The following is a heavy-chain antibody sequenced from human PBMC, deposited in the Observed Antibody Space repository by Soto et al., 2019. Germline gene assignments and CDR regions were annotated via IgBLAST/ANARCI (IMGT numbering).Heavy chain of an antibody. V-gene: IGHV3-30*18. Sequence: PGGSLRLSCAASGFTFSSYVMQWVRQAPGKGLEWVAVISYDGSNKYYADSVKGRFTISRDNSKNTLYLQMNSLRAEDTAVYYCAKERDIVVVVAPLDYWGQGT. CDR3: AKERDIVVVVAPLDY. CDR1: GFTFSSYV. CDR2: ISYDGSNK. J-gene: IGHJ4*02. D-gene: IGHD2-15*01.